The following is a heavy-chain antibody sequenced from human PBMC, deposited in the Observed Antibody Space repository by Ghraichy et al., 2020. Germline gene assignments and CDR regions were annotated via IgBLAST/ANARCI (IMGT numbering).Heavy chain of an antibody. CDR1: GGSISGYY. J-gene: IGHJ4*02. CDR2: IYSSGST. V-gene: IGHV4-4*07. Sequence: SETLSLTCTVSGGSISGYYWTRIRQSAGKGLEWIGRIYSSGSTSYNPSLRSRLTMSVEPSKSQFSLKLSSVTAADTAVYYCARELSGSYGQADYWGRGTQVTVSS. CDR3: ARELSGSYGQADY. D-gene: IGHD1-26*01.